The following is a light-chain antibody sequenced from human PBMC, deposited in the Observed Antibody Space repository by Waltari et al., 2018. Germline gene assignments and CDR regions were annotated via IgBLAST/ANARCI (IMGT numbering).Light chain of an antibody. CDR1: QSLLHSSGNTF. J-gene: IGKJ1*01. CDR3: MQARQTPWT. CDR2: LIS. Sequence: DIVMTQSPLSLSVTPGEPASISCRSSQSLLHSSGNTFLDWYLQKPGQSPQLLIYLISNRASGVPERFRGSGSGTDYTLKISRVEAEDVGVYFCMQARQTPWTFGKGTKVEIK. V-gene: IGKV2-28*01.